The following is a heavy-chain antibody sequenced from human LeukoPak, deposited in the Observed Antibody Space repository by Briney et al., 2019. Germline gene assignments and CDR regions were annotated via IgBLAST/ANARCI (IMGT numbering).Heavy chain of an antibody. Sequence: GESLRLSCAASGFTFSSYAMSWVRQVPGKGLEWVSSISGSGGRTYYANSVKGRFTTSRDNSKNTLYLQMNSLRAEDTAVYYCAKDRGTTGLAPPSMDVWGKGTTVTISS. V-gene: IGHV3-23*01. J-gene: IGHJ6*03. CDR3: AKDRGTTGLAPPSMDV. CDR1: GFTFSSYA. CDR2: ISGSGGRT. D-gene: IGHD1-14*01.